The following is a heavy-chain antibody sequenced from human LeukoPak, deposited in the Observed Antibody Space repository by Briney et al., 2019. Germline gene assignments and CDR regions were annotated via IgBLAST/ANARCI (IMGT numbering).Heavy chain of an antibody. J-gene: IGHJ5*02. V-gene: IGHV1-69*04. CDR2: IIPILGIA. D-gene: IGHD4-23*01. CDR3: ARASRVTGGQASWFDP. Sequence: SVKVSCKASGGTFSSYAISWVRQAPGQGLEWMGRIIPILGIANYAQKFQGRVTITADKSTSIAYMELSSLRSEDTAVYYCARASRVTGGQASWFDPWGQGTLVTVSS. CDR1: GGTFSSYA.